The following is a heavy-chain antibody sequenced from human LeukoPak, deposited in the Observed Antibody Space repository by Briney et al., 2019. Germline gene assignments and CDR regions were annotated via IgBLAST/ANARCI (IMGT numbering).Heavy chain of an antibody. CDR1: GFTFSSYS. CDR2: ISSSSSYI. D-gene: IGHD6-19*01. Sequence: GSLRLSCAASGFTFSSYSMNWVRRAPGKGLEWVSSISSSSSYIYYADSVKGRFTISRDNAKNSLYLQMNSLRAEDTAVYYCARDSRYSSGSMGGYWGQGTLVTVSS. CDR3: ARDSRYSSGSMGGY. V-gene: IGHV3-21*01. J-gene: IGHJ4*02.